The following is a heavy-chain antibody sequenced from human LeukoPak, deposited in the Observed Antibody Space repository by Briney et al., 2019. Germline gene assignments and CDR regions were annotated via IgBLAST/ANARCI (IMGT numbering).Heavy chain of an antibody. CDR1: GFTFSGYR. Sequence: GGSLRLSCAASGFTFSGYRMNWVRQAPGKGLEWVSSISGSNSYYADSVKGRFTISRDNAKNSLYLQMNSLRAEDTAVYYCAELGITMIGGVWGKGTTVTISS. CDR2: ISGSNS. D-gene: IGHD3-10*02. V-gene: IGHV3-21*01. CDR3: AELGITMIGGV. J-gene: IGHJ6*04.